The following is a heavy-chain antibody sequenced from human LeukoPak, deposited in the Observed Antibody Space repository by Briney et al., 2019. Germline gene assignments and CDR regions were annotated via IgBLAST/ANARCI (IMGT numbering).Heavy chain of an antibody. CDR1: GVIVRSNY. CDR2: LYHGGST. CDR3: ATRRFGELTY. V-gene: IGHV3-66*01. D-gene: IGHD3-10*01. Sequence: GGSLRLSCVGSGVIVRSNYMTWVRQAPGKGLEWVSILYHGGSTYYADSVKGRFSISRDTSKNTLYLQMNSLRVEDTAVYYCATRRFGELTYWGQGTLVTVSS. J-gene: IGHJ4*02.